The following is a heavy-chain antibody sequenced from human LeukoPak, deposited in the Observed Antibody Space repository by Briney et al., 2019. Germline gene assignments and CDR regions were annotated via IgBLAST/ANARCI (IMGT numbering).Heavy chain of an antibody. CDR1: GGSISSSSYY. V-gene: IGHV4-39*01. J-gene: IGHJ4*02. CDR3: ARLSFGYFDY. CDR2: IYYSGST. Sequence: SETLSLTCTVSGGSISSSSYYWGWIRQPPGKGLEWIGSIYYSGSTYYNPSPKSRVTISVDTSKNQFSLKLSSVTAADTAVYYCARLSFGYFDYWGQGTLVTVSS. D-gene: IGHD3-3*01.